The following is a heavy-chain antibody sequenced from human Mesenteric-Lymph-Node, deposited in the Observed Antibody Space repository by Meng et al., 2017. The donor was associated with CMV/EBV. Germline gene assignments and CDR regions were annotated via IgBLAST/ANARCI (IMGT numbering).Heavy chain of an antibody. J-gene: IGHJ6*02. D-gene: IGHD1-1*01. CDR2: IQSGGNT. Sequence: GGSLRLSCPASGFTASRDYMNWVRQAPGKGLEWVSVIQSGGNTYFADYVKGRFTLSRSNPENTLILQKNSLRAEDTALYYFSRPLFQTGGTYYYYYGMDVWGQGTTVTVSS. CDR3: SRPLFQTGGTYYYYYGMDV. V-gene: IGHV3-66*02. CDR1: GFTASRDY.